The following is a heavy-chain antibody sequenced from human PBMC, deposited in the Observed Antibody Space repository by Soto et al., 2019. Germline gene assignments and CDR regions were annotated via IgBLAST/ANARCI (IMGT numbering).Heavy chain of an antibody. D-gene: IGHD3-10*01. V-gene: IGHV1-69*12. Sequence: QVQLVQSGAEVKKPGSSVKVSCKASGGTFSSYAISWVRQAPGQGLEWMGGIIPIFGTANYAQKFQGRVTITADESTSTASMELSSLRSEDTAVYYCASAPRGSGSSYSYYGMDVWGQGTTVTVSS. CDR3: ASAPRGSGSSYSYYGMDV. CDR2: IIPIFGTA. J-gene: IGHJ6*02. CDR1: GGTFSSYA.